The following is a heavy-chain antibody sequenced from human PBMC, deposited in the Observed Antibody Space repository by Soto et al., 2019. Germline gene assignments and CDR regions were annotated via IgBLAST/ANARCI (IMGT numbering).Heavy chain of an antibody. CDR3: ARDRGGYGMDV. J-gene: IGHJ6*02. CDR1: GDSISGGYY. CDR2: VSPRGTT. Sequence: QVQLQESGPGLVKPSQTLSLTCTVSGDSISGGYYWSGIRQHPGKGLEWIGYVSPRGTTYYNPSLNGRVSISRDTSKNQFSLEVTSVTAADTVVYHCARDRGGYGMDVWGQGTTVTVSS. V-gene: IGHV4-31*03.